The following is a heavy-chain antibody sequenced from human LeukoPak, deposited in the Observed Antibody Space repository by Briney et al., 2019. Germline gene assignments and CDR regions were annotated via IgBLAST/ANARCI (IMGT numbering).Heavy chain of an antibody. Sequence: GGSLRLSCAASGFTFNTYVMNWVRQAPGKGLEWVSIISGSGATTNYADSVKGRFTIARDNSKNALYLQMNSLRVEDTAVYYCARDPRHGGNAWGQGTLVTVSS. CDR1: GFTFNTYV. CDR3: ARDPRHGGNA. V-gene: IGHV3-23*01. D-gene: IGHD4-23*01. CDR2: ISGSGATT. J-gene: IGHJ5*02.